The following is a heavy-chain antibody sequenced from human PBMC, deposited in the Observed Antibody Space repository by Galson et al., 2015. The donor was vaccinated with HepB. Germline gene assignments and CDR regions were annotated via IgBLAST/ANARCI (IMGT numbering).Heavy chain of an antibody. D-gene: IGHD2-15*01. J-gene: IGHJ4*02. CDR1: GGPFSGYA. V-gene: IGHV1-69*10. CDR2: IIPLLGTA. CDR3: ARAPYCSGGSCYSGYAGIEPPGR. Sequence: SVKVSCKASGGPFSGYAIIWVRQAPGQGLEWMGGIIPLLGTANYAQKFQGRVTITADKSTSSAYMELSSLRSEDTAVYYCARAPYCSGGSCYSGYAGIEPPGRWGQGTLVTVSS.